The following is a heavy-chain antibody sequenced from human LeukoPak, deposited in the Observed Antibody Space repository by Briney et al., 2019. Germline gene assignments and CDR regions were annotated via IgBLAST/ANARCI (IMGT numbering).Heavy chain of an antibody. CDR1: GFTFSTYG. V-gene: IGHV3-23*01. Sequence: PGGSLRLSCAASGFTFSTYGMSWVRLAPGKGLEWVSAISGSGGSTYYADSVKGRFTISRDNSKNTLYLQMNSLRAEDTAVYYCAKAQLRSGYYGMDVWGQGTTVTVSS. CDR2: ISGSGGST. CDR3: AKAQLRSGYYGMDV. J-gene: IGHJ6*02. D-gene: IGHD4-17*01.